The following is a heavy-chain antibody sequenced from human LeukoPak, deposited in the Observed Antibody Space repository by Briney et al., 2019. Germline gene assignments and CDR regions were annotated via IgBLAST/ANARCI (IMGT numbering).Heavy chain of an antibody. CDR2: IYYSGST. CDR1: GGSISSGGYY. V-gene: IGHV4-31*03. Sequence: SETLSLTCTVSGGSISSGGYYWSWIRQHPGKGLEWIGYIYYSGSTYYNPSLKSRVTISVDTSKNQFSLKLSSVTAADTAVYYCAREVAAAAGPGRPPFDYWGQGTLVTVSS. CDR3: AREVAAAAGPGRPPFDY. J-gene: IGHJ4*02. D-gene: IGHD6-13*01.